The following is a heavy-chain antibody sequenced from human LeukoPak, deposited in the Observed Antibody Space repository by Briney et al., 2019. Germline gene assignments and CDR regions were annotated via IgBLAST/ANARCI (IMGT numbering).Heavy chain of an antibody. Sequence: PSETLSLTCTVSGGSIRNYYWSWIRQPPGKGLEWIGEINHSGSTNYNPSLKSRVTISVDTSKNQFSLKLSSVTAADQAVYYCARHFSRGRGGSWGYWGQGTLVTVSS. CDR2: INHSGST. V-gene: IGHV4-34*01. CDR3: ARHFSRGRGGSWGY. D-gene: IGHD2-15*01. J-gene: IGHJ4*02. CDR1: GGSIRNYY.